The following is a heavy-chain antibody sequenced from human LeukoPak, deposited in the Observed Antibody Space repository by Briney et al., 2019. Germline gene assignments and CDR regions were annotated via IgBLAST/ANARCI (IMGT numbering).Heavy chain of an antibody. CDR2: IYYSGST. J-gene: IGHJ4*02. CDR1: GGSISSSSYY. V-gene: IGHV4-39*01. Sequence: SETLSLTCTVSGGSISSSSYYWGWIRQPPGKGLEWIGSIYYSGSTYYNPSLKSRVTISVDTSKNQFSLKLSSVTAADTAVYYCARHREVSSWTSEYFDYWGQGTLVTVSS. D-gene: IGHD6-13*01. CDR3: ARHREVSSWTSEYFDY.